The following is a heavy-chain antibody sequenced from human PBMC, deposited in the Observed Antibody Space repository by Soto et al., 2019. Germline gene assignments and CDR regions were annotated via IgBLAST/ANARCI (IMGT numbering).Heavy chain of an antibody. D-gene: IGHD3-10*01. CDR3: ARGYYDSGHGYDL. CDR2: IFTRDSET. V-gene: IGHV5-51*01. Sequence: GESLKISCKGSGYSFTSYWIGWVRQMPGKGLEWMGLIFTRDSETKTSPSFQGHVSFSVDNSINTVYLQWTSLKTADTGMYFCARGYYDSGHGYDLWGQGTQVTVPQ. CDR1: GYSFTSYW. J-gene: IGHJ5*02.